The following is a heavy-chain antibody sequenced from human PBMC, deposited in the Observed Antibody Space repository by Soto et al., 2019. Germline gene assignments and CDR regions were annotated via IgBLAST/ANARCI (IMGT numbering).Heavy chain of an antibody. CDR3: ARDGGDYVWGSYRYVDYFDY. V-gene: IGHV4-4*02. D-gene: IGHD3-16*02. J-gene: IGHJ4*02. CDR1: WGYINNISG. CDR2: IFHSGST. Sequence: SQLLCVIWAVLWGYINNISGWRWVRKPPGKGLEWIGEIFHSGSTNYSPSLKSRVTISVDKSKNQFSLKLSSVTAADTAVYYCARDGGDYVWGSYRYVDYFDYWGQGTLVTVSS.